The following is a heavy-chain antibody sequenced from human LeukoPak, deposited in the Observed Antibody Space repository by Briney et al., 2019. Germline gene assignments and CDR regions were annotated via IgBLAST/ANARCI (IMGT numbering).Heavy chain of an antibody. V-gene: IGHV3-23*01. D-gene: IGHD3-16*01. J-gene: IGHJ4*02. CDR3: AKPTGENDY. CDR1: GFTFSSYA. Sequence: GGSLRLSCAASGFTFSSYAMSWVRQVPGKGLEWVSGISGSGATTHYADSVKGRFTISRDNSKNTLYLQMNSLRAEDTAVYYCAKPTGENDYWGQGTLVTVSS. CDR2: ISGSGATT.